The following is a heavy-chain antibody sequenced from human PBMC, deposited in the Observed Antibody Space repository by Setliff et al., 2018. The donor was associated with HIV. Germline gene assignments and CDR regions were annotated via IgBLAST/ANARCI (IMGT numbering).Heavy chain of an antibody. V-gene: IGHV1-3*01. D-gene: IGHD2-2*01. CDR2: INAGNGNT. J-gene: IGHJ6*04. Sequence: ASVKVSCKASGYTFTAYAMHWVRQAPGQRLEWMGWINAGNGNTKYSQRFQGRVTITRDTSASTAYMELSGLRSEDTAVYYCARDWTYCGSPSCSSWVDPWGNGTTVTVSS. CDR1: GYTFTAYA. CDR3: ARDWTYCGSPSCSSWVDP.